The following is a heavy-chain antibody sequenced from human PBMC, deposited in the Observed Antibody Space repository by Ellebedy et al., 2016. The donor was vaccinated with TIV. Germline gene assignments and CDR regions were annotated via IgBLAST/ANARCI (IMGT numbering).Heavy chain of an antibody. D-gene: IGHD6-13*01. V-gene: IGHV4-39*01. J-gene: IGHJ4*02. Sequence: MPSETLSLTCTVSGGSISGTNYYWGWIRQPPGKGLEWIGSIYYRGSTYYHSSLKSRFTISVNTSKNQISLNVTSVTAGDTAVYYCARQGADSSSWYGKYYFDYWGQGNLVTVS. CDR1: GGSISGTNYY. CDR3: ARQGADSSSWYGKYYFDY. CDR2: IYYRGST.